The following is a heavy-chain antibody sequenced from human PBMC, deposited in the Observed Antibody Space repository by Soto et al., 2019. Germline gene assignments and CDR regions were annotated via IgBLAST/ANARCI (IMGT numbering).Heavy chain of an antibody. CDR1: GFTFSSYG. CDR2: ISYDGSNK. V-gene: IGHV3-30*18. J-gene: IGHJ4*02. CDR3: AKDHSSGYYWMRGFDY. D-gene: IGHD3-22*01. Sequence: PGGSLRLSCAASGFTFSSYGMHWVRQAPGKGLEWVAVISYDGSNKYYADSVKGRFTISRDNSKNTLYLQMNSLRAEDTAVYYCAKDHSSGYYWMRGFDYWGQGTMVTVSS.